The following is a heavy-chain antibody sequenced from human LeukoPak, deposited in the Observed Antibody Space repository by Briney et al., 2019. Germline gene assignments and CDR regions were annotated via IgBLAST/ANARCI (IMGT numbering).Heavy chain of an antibody. CDR3: ARWVGYDYVWGSYRSYYFDY. J-gene: IGHJ4*02. CDR1: GGSISSGGYY. CDR2: IYYSGST. D-gene: IGHD3-16*02. Sequence: SQTLSLTCTVSGGSISSGGYYWSWIRQHPGTGLEWIGYIYYSGSTYYNPSLKSRVTISVDTSKNQFSLKLSSVTAADTAVHYCARWVGYDYVWGSYRSYYFDYWGQGTLVTVSS. V-gene: IGHV4-31*03.